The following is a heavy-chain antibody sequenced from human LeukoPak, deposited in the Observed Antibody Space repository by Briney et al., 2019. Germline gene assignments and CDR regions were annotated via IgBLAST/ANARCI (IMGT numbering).Heavy chain of an antibody. J-gene: IGHJ4*02. CDR3: ARFNSPNYGDYGKFDY. CDR1: GFTFSSYW. V-gene: IGHV3-7*03. Sequence: GGSLRLSCAASGFTFSSYWMSWVRQAPGKGLEWVANIKQDGSEKYYVDSVKGRFTISRDNAKNSLYLQMNSLRAEDTAVYYCARFNSPNYGDYGKFDYWGQGTLVTVSS. D-gene: IGHD4-17*01. CDR2: IKQDGSEK.